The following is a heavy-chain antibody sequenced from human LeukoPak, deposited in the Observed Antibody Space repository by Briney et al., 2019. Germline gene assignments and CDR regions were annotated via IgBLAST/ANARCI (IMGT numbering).Heavy chain of an antibody. V-gene: IGHV3-74*01. CDR3: ARDVEYGGVSYDS. Sequence: GVSLSLSCGASGFTLSRYWMHWVLQATGKGLVWVSRINSDGSSTSYADSVKGRFTISRDNAENTLYLQMNGPRAEDTAVYYCARDVEYGGVSYDSWGQGPLVTVSS. D-gene: IGHD4-23*01. J-gene: IGHJ4*02. CDR1: GFTLSRYW. CDR2: INSDGSST.